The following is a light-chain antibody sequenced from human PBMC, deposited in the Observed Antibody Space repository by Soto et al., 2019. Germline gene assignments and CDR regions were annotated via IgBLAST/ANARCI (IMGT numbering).Light chain of an antibody. Sequence: EIVMTQSPATLSVSPGERATLSCRASQSVSSNLAWFQQRPGQAPRLLIYGASTRATGVPARFSGSGSGTEFTLTISSLLSEDLTIYYGQHYNNWPLTFGGGTKVEIK. CDR1: QSVSSN. V-gene: IGKV3-15*01. CDR3: QHYNNWPLT. J-gene: IGKJ4*01. CDR2: GAS.